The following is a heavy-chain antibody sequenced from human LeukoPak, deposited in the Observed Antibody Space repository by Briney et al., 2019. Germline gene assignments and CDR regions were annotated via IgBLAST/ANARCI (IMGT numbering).Heavy chain of an antibody. V-gene: IGHV1-2*02. CDR3: ARDPTRGDLSVC. D-gene: IGHD5-12*01. J-gene: IGHJ4*02. CDR2: INPETGDP. Sequence: AASVKVSCKASGYRFTGYYIHWLRQVPGQGLEWMGWINPETGDPYYGQKFLGRVTMTRDTSISTAYMELSRLTSDDMAVYYCARDPTRGDLSVCWGQGSLVTVSS. CDR1: GYRFTGYY.